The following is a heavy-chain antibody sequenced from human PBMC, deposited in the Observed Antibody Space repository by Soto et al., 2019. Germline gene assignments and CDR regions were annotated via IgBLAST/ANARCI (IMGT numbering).Heavy chain of an antibody. CDR3: ARGRGYSGYDEAFDI. J-gene: IGHJ3*02. CDR1: GFTFSSYG. D-gene: IGHD5-12*01. Sequence: GGSLRLSCAASGFTFSSYGMHWVRQAPGKGLEWVAVIWYDGSNKYYADSVKGRFTISRDNSKNTLYLQMNSLRAEDTAVYYCARGRGYSGYDEAFDIWGQGTMVTLSS. V-gene: IGHV3-33*01. CDR2: IWYDGSNK.